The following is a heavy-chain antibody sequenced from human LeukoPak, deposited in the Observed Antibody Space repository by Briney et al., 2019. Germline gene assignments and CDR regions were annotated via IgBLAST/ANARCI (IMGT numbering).Heavy chain of an antibody. CDR1: GGTFSSYA. D-gene: IGHD5-18*01. CDR3: AREKSGGYSYGNTPTGFDY. CDR2: IIPIFGTA. J-gene: IGHJ4*02. Sequence: SVKVSCKASGGTFSSYAISWVRQAPGQGLEWMGGIIPIFGTANYAQKFQGRVTITADESTSTAYMELSSLRSEDTAVYYCAREKSGGYSYGNTPTGFDYWGQGTLVTVSS. V-gene: IGHV1-69*13.